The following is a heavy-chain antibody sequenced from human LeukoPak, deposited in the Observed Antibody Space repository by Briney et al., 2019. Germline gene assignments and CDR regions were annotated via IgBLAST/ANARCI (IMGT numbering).Heavy chain of an antibody. CDR3: ARRAGDYSHPYDY. V-gene: IGHV3-53*01. CDR2: IYSGGST. CDR1: RFTVSSNC. D-gene: IGHD3-22*01. J-gene: IGHJ4*02. Sequence: GGSLRLSCAASRFTVSSNCMSWVRQAPGKGLEWVSLIYSGGSTYYADSVKGRFTISRDNSKNTLYLQMNSLRAEDTAVYYCARRAGDYSHPYDYWGQGTLVTVSS.